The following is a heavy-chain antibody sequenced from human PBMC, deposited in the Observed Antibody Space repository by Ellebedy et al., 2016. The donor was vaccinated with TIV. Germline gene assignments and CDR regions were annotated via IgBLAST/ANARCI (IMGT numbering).Heavy chain of an antibody. J-gene: IGHJ4*02. V-gene: IGHV1-18*01. Sequence: AASVKVSCKVSGYTLTELSMHWVRQAPGQGLEWMGWISAYNGNTNYAQKLQGRVTMTTDTSTSTAYMELRSLRSDDTAVYYCARDKRGSGSQPDYWGQGTLVTVSS. CDR2: ISAYNGNT. CDR3: ARDKRGSGSQPDY. D-gene: IGHD3-10*01. CDR1: GYTLTELS.